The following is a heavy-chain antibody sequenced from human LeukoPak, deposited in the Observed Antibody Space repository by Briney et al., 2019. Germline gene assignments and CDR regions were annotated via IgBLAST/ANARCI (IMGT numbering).Heavy chain of an antibody. CDR1: GASIDSHSW. CDR3: AYNRNFALDN. D-gene: IGHD1-14*01. CDR2: IYHSGGA. J-gene: IGHJ4*02. V-gene: IGHV4/OR15-8*01. Sequence: PSETLSLTCAVSGASIDSHSWWSWVRQPPGKGLEWIGEIYHSGGANYKPSLKSRVTMSVDTSKNHFSLKLTSVTAAVTAVYYCAYNRNFALDNWGQGTLVTVSS.